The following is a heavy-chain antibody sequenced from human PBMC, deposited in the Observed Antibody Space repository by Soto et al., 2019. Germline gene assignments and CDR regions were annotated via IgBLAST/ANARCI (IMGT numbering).Heavy chain of an antibody. CDR2: IWYDGSNK. Sequence: QVQLVESGGGVVQPGRSLRLSCAASGFTFSSYGMHWVRQAPGKGLEWVAVIWYDGSNKYYADSVKGRFTISRDNSKNTLYLQMNSLRAEDMAVYYCARTEDTARPYGMDVWGQGTTVTVSS. CDR1: GFTFSSYG. J-gene: IGHJ6*02. V-gene: IGHV3-33*01. CDR3: ARTEDTARPYGMDV. D-gene: IGHD5-18*01.